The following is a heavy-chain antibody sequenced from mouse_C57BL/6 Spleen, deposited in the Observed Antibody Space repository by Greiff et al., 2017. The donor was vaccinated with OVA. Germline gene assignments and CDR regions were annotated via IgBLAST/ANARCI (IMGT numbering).Heavy chain of an antibody. V-gene: IGHV3-6*01. CDR1: GYSITSGYY. J-gene: IGHJ1*03. CDR2: ISYDGSN. D-gene: IGHD2-1*01. Sequence: ESGPGLVKPSQSLSLTCSVTGYSITSGYYWNWIRQFPGNKLEWMGYISYDGSNNYNPSLKNRISITRDTSKNQFFLKLNSVTTEDTATYYCARDGEIYYGHWYFDVWGTGTTVTVSS. CDR3: ARDGEIYYGHWYFDV.